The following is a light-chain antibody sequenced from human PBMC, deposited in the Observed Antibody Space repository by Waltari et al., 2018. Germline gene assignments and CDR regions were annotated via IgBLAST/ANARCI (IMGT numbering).Light chain of an antibody. Sequence: EIVLTQSPASLSLSQGARATLSCRASQSFGRTLAWYQQRPGQAPRLLIYDASSRATGIPDRFSGSGSGTDFSLTISRLEPEDFAVYYCQKYGTRPATFGQGTKVEVK. CDR1: QSFGRT. V-gene: IGKV3-20*01. J-gene: IGKJ1*01. CDR2: DAS. CDR3: QKYGTRPAT.